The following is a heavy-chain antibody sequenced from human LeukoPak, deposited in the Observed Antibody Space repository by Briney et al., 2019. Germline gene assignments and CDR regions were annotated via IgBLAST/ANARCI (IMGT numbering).Heavy chain of an antibody. V-gene: IGHV1-8*03. J-gene: IGHJ3*02. Sequence: ALVKVSCKASGYTFTSYDINWVRQATGQGLEWMGWMNPNSGNTGYAQKFQGRVTITRNTSISTAYMELSSLRSEDTAVYYCARVEVTTAPFDIWGQGTMVTVSS. CDR1: GYTFTSYD. CDR2: MNPNSGNT. CDR3: ARVEVTTAPFDI. D-gene: IGHD4-11*01.